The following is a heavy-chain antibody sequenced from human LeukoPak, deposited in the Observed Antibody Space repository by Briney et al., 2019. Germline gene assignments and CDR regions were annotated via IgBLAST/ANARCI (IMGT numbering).Heavy chain of an antibody. D-gene: IGHD6-19*01. J-gene: IGHJ4*02. V-gene: IGHV4-59*01. CDR3: ARPYRSGWSGSFDY. Sequence: SETLSLTCTVSGGSISSYYWSWLRQPLGKGLEWIGNIHYSGSTKYYPSLKSRVTILVDTSRNQLSLRMSSVTAADTAVYYCARPYRSGWSGSFDYWGQGTLVTVSS. CDR1: GGSISSYY. CDR2: IHYSGST.